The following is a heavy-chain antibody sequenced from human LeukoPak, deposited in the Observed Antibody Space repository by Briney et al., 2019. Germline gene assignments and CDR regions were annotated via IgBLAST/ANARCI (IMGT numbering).Heavy chain of an antibody. D-gene: IGHD4-17*01. J-gene: IGHJ4*02. Sequence: PGGSLRLSCAASGFTFSSYSMNWVRQAPGKGLEWVSYISSSSSHIYYVDSVKGRFTISRDNAKSSLYLQMNSLRAEDTAVYYCARLYTVTTVFDYWGQGTLVTVSS. V-gene: IGHV3-21*01. CDR1: GFTFSSYS. CDR2: ISSSSSHI. CDR3: ARLYTVTTVFDY.